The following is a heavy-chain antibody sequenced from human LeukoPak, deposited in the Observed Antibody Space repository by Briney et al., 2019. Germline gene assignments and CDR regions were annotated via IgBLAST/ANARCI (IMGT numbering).Heavy chain of an antibody. CDR1: GSSFPNYW. J-gene: IGHJ4*02. CDR2: IYPGDSDT. V-gene: IGHV5-51*01. Sequence: GASLKISCKGSGSSFPNYWIGWVRQMPGKGLEWMGIIYPGDSDTRYSPSFQGQVTISADKSISTAYLQWSSLKASDTAMYYCARFLCSGGTCSDYWGQGTLVTVFS. D-gene: IGHD2-15*01. CDR3: ARFLCSGGTCSDY.